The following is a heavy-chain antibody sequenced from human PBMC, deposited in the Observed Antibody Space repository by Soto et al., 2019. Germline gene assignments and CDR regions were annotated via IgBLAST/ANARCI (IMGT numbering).Heavy chain of an antibody. J-gene: IGHJ4*02. CDR1: GDTFTDYY. D-gene: IGHD2-21*02. Sequence: QVQLMQSGAEVKKPGASVKVSCKASGDTFTDYYIHWVRQAPGQGLEWMGTVNPSGGHTTYAQHFRGRVPVTRDTSTGTLYMELTSLTSDDTAVYYCARGGHVVVVTAALDYWGQGTLVTVSS. CDR2: VNPSGGHT. V-gene: IGHV1-46*01. CDR3: ARGGHVVVVTAALDY.